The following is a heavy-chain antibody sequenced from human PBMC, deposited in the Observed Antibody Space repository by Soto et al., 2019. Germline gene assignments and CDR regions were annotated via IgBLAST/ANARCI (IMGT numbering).Heavy chain of an antibody. Sequence: ASVKVSCKSSGYTFKTYGISWVRQAPGQGLEWMGWISPYNGDRRLSEKMQGRLTMTTDTSTSTGYMELRSLTADDTAVYYCATTRSYDSHRTFDYWGQGTLVTVPS. CDR2: ISPYNGDR. D-gene: IGHD3-10*01. V-gene: IGHV1-18*04. J-gene: IGHJ4*02. CDR1: GYTFKTYG. CDR3: ATTRSYDSHRTFDY.